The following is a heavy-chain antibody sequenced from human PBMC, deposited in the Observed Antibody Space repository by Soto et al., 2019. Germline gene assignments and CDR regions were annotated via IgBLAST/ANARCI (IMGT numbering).Heavy chain of an antibody. D-gene: IGHD1-26*01. CDR3: ARDSPGLRGGWEWEQMYYYGMDV. J-gene: IGHJ6*02. Sequence: QVQLVQSGAEVKKPGSSVKVSCKASGGTFSSYAISWVRQAPGQGLEWMGGIIPIFGTANYAQKFQGRVTITADESTSTDYMELSSLRSEDTAVYYCARDSPGLRGGWEWEQMYYYGMDVWGQGTTVTVSS. CDR1: GGTFSSYA. V-gene: IGHV1-69*01. CDR2: IIPIFGTA.